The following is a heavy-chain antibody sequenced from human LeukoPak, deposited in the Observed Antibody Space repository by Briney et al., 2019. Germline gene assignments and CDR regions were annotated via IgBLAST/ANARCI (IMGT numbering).Heavy chain of an antibody. V-gene: IGHV1-18*01. CDR2: ISAYNGNT. CDR1: GYTFTSYG. CDR3: ARDPCGGDCPWGGSWSFESYFDY. Sequence: ASVTVSCKASGYTFTSYGISWVRQAPGQGLEWMGWISAYNGNTNYAQKLQGRVTMTTDTSTSTAYMELGSLRSDDTAVYYCARDPCGGDCPWGGSWSFESYFDYWGQGTLVTVSS. J-gene: IGHJ4*02. D-gene: IGHD2-21*02.